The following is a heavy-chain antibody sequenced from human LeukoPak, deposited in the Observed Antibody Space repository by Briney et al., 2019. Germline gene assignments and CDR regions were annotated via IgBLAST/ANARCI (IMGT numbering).Heavy chain of an antibody. Sequence: SETLSLTCTVSGGSISSYYWSWIRQPPGKGLEWIGYIYYSGSTNYNPSLKSRVTISVDTSKNQFSLKLSSVNAADTAVYYCARDRPGGSSLDYWGQGILVTVSS. CDR1: GGSISSYY. CDR2: IYYSGST. CDR3: ARDRPGGSSLDY. D-gene: IGHD6-13*01. J-gene: IGHJ4*02. V-gene: IGHV4-59*01.